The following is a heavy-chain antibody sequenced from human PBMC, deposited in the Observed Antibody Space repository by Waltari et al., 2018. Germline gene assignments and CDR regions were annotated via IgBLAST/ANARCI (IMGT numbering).Heavy chain of an antibody. V-gene: IGHV4-34*01. Sequence: QVQLQQWGAGLLKPSETLSLTCAVYGGSFSGYYWSWIRQPPGKGLEWIGEINHSGSTNCNPSLKSRVTISVDTSKNQFSLKLSSVTAADTAVYYCARASRYCTGGVCPPGDWGQGTLVTVSS. J-gene: IGHJ4*02. CDR3: ARASRYCTGGVCPPGD. CDR1: GGSFSGYY. D-gene: IGHD2-8*02. CDR2: INHSGST.